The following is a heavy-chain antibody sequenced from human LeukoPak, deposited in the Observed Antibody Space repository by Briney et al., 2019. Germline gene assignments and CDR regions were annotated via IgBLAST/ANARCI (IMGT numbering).Heavy chain of an antibody. Sequence: ASVKVSCNASGYTFTSYDINWVRQAPGQGLEWMGWMNPNSGNTGYAQKFQGRVTITRNTSISTAYMELSSLRSEDTAVYYCARGGPKRRDGYNPEFDYWGQGTLVTVSS. CDR3: ARGGPKRRDGYNPEFDY. J-gene: IGHJ4*02. CDR1: GYTFTSYD. CDR2: MNPNSGNT. V-gene: IGHV1-8*03. D-gene: IGHD5-24*01.